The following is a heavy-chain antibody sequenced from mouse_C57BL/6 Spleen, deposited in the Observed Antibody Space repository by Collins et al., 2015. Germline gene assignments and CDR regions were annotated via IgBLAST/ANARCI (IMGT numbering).Heavy chain of an antibody. D-gene: IGHD2-4*01. CDR2: ISYDGSN. V-gene: IGHV3-6*01. CDR1: GYSITSGYY. CDR3: ARGKGDYDTLYFDV. Sequence: DVQLQESGPGLVKPSQSLSLTCSVTGYSITSGYYWNWIRQFPGNKLEWMGYISYDGSNNYNPSLKNRISITRDTSKNQFFLKLNSVTTEDTATYYCARGKGDYDTLYFDVWGTGTTVTVSS. J-gene: IGHJ1*03.